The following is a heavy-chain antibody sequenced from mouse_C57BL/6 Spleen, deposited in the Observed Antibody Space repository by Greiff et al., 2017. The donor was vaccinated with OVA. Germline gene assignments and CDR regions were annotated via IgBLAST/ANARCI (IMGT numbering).Heavy chain of an antibody. Sequence: VQLQQSGPELVKPGASVKISCKASGYAFSSSWMNWVKQRPGKGLEWIGRIYPGDGDTNYNGKFKGKATLTADKSSSTAYMQLSSLTSEDSAVYLCARVVGGDFDYWGKGTTLTVSS. CDR3: ARVVGGDFDY. J-gene: IGHJ2*01. CDR1: GYAFSSSW. CDR2: IYPGDGDT. V-gene: IGHV1-82*01. D-gene: IGHD1-1*02.